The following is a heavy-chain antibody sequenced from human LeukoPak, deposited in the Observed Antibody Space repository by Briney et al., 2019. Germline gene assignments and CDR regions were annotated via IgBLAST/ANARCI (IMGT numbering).Heavy chain of an antibody. CDR3: ARARGTVAIDY. Sequence: SETLSLTCAVYGGSFSGYYWTWIRQPPGKGLEWIGEINHSGSTNYNPSLKSRVTISVDTSKNQFSLKLSSVTAADTAVYYCARARGTVAIDYWGQGTLVTVSS. CDR1: GGSFSGYY. CDR2: INHSGST. D-gene: IGHD5-12*01. J-gene: IGHJ4*02. V-gene: IGHV4-34*01.